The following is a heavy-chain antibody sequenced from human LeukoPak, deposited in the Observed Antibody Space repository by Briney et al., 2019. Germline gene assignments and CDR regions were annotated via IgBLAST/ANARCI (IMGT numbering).Heavy chain of an antibody. J-gene: IGHJ3*02. Sequence: SGTLCLTCAVSGGSITSHYWSWIRQPPGKGLERVEYIYSSGSTTYNLSLRRRVTISVDTSKNQFSLMLTSVTAADTAVYYCARVRAVSSNHAFDIWGQGTVVTVS. CDR3: ARVRAVSSNHAFDI. D-gene: IGHD6-6*01. CDR1: GGSITSHY. CDR2: IYSSGST. V-gene: IGHV4-59*11.